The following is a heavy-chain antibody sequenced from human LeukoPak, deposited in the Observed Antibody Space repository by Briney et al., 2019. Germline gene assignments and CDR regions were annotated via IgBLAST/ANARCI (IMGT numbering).Heavy chain of an antibody. CDR3: ASSVYCSSTSCPDEGYYYMDV. V-gene: IGHV4-59*08. CDR1: GGSISSYY. CDR2: IYYSGST. J-gene: IGHJ6*03. Sequence: SETLSLTCTVSGGSISSYYWSWIRQPPGKGLGWIGYIYYSGSTNYNPSLKSRVTISVDTSKNQFSLKLSSVTAADTAVYYCASSVYCSSTSCPDEGYYYMDVWGKGTTVTASS. D-gene: IGHD2-2*01.